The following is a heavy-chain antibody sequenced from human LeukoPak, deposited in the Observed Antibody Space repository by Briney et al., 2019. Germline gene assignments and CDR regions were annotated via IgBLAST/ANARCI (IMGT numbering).Heavy chain of an antibody. CDR3: ARPAPLTGVNAFDI. J-gene: IGHJ3*02. CDR1: GGTFSSYA. D-gene: IGHD2-8*02. CDR2: IIPIFGTA. V-gene: IGHV1-69*05. Sequence: SSVKVSCKASGGTFSSYAISWVRQAPGQGLEWMGRIIPIFGTASYAQKFQGRVTMTRDTSTSTVYMELSSLRSEDTAVYYCARPAPLTGVNAFDIWGQGTMVTVSS.